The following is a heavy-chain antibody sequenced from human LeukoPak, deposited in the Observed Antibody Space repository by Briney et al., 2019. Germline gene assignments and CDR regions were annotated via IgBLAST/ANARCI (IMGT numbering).Heavy chain of an antibody. D-gene: IGHD3-22*01. CDR1: GYTFTSYD. J-gene: IGHJ3*02. V-gene: IGHV1-8*01. CDR2: MNPNSGNT. Sequence: GASVKVSCKASGYTFTSYDINWVRQATGQGLEWMGLMNPNSGNTGYAQKFQDRVTMTRNTSISTAYMELSSLRSEDTAVYYCARERNYYDSSGSGSDIWGQGTMVTVSS. CDR3: ARERNYYDSSGSGSDI.